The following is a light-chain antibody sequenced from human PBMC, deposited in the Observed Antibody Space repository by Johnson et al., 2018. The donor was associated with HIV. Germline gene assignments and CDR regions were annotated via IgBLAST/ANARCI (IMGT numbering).Light chain of an antibody. V-gene: IGLV1-51*01. J-gene: IGLJ1*01. CDR3: GTWGSSLSAGGYV. CDR2: DNN. Sequence: QSVLTQPPSVSAAPGQKVTISCSGSSSNIGNNYVSWYQQLPGTAPKLLIYDNNKRPSGIPDRFSGSKSGTSATLGITGLQTGDEADYYCGTWGSSLSAGGYVFGTGTKVTV. CDR1: SSNIGNNY.